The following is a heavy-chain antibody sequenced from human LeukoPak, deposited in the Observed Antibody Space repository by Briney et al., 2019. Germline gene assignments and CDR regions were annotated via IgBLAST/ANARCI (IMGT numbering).Heavy chain of an antibody. CDR1: GYTFTSYG. Sequence: ASVKVSCKASGYTFTSYGISWVRQAPGQGLEWMGWISAYNGNTNYAQKFQGRVTMTRDTSISTAYMELSRLRSDDTAVYYCARGPSQLELRNCFDYWGQGTLVTVSS. D-gene: IGHD1-7*01. J-gene: IGHJ4*02. V-gene: IGHV1-18*01. CDR2: ISAYNGNT. CDR3: ARGPSQLELRNCFDY.